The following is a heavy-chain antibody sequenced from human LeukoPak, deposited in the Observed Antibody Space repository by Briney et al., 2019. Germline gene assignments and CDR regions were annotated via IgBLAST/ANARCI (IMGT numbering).Heavy chain of an antibody. D-gene: IGHD6-6*01. Sequence: PGGSLRLSCAATGFTFSSYSMNWVRQAPGKGLEWVSSITSSSSYIYYADLVKGRFTISRDDAKNSLYLQMNSLRAEDTAIYYCARDRLVLRPRSSSDCWGQGTLVTVSS. CDR3: ARDRLVLRPRSSSDC. V-gene: IGHV3-21*01. J-gene: IGHJ4*02. CDR1: GFTFSSYS. CDR2: ITSSSSYI.